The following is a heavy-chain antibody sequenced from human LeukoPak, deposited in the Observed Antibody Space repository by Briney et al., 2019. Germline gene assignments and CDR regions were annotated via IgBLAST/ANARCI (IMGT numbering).Heavy chain of an antibody. CDR3: ARDSSGYYGFFDY. Sequence: PSETLSLTCTVSGGSISSYYWSWIRQPPGKGLKWIGNIYDSGNTKYNPSLKSRVTISVDTSKNQFSLKLTSVTAADTAVYYCARDSSGYYGFFDYWGQGTLVTVSS. CDR1: GGSISSYY. J-gene: IGHJ4*02. D-gene: IGHD3-22*01. CDR2: IYDSGNT. V-gene: IGHV4-59*01.